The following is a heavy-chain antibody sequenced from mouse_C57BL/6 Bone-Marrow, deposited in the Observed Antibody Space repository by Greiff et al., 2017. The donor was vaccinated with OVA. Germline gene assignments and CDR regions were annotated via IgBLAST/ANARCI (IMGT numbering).Heavy chain of an antibody. CDR3: ARVEDSSGYRDY. J-gene: IGHJ2*01. D-gene: IGHD3-2*02. CDR1: GYTFTSYG. CDR2: IYPRSGNT. Sequence: VQLQQSGAELARPGASVKLSCKASGYTFTSYGISWVKQRTGQGLEWIGEIYPRSGNTYYNEKFKGKATLTADKSSSTAYMELRSLTSEDSAVYVCARVEDSSGYRDYWGKGTTLTVSA. V-gene: IGHV1-81*01.